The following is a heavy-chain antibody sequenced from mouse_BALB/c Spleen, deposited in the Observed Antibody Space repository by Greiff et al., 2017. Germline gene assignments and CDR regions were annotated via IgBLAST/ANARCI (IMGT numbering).Heavy chain of an antibody. CDR3: ACPSYDLYAMDD. V-gene: IGHV3-1*02. J-gene: IGHJ4*01. D-gene: IGHD2-12*01. CDR1: GYSITSCYS. CDR2: IHYSGST. Sequence: DVQLQQSGPDLVKPSQSLSLTCTVSGYSITSCYSWHWIRQFPGNKLESMGYIHYSGSTNYNPSLKSRISITRDTSKNQFFLQLISVTTEDTAKYDGACPSYDLYAMDDWGQGTTVTVSS.